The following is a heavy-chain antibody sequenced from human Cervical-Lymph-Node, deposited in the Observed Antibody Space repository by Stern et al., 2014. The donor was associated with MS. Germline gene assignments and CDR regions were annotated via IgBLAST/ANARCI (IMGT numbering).Heavy chain of an antibody. CDR1: GYTFNSYG. Sequence: QVQLAQSGAEVKKPGASVKVSCKACGYTFNSYGLSWVRQAPGQGLEWMGWISTYNGNTINAQKHQGRVTMTTDTSTSTAYMELRSLRSDDTAVYYCARGLLGSENAFDIWGQGTMVTVSS. CDR3: ARGLLGSENAFDI. CDR2: ISTYNGNT. V-gene: IGHV1-18*01. J-gene: IGHJ3*02. D-gene: IGHD2-15*01.